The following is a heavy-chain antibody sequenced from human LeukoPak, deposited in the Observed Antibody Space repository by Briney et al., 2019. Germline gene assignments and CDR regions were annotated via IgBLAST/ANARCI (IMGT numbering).Heavy chain of an antibody. D-gene: IGHD1-1*01. CDR2: LRGDGET. J-gene: IGHJ4*02. CDR1: GFTFSNYA. CDR3: AKGSWVSNADAVL. V-gene: IGHV3-23*01. Sequence: GGSLRLSCAASGFTFSNYAMSWVRQAPAGGLEWVSSLRGDGETFYADSVKGRFTLSRDDSRNTVYLQLNNLRVEDTAVYYCAKGSWVSNADAVLWGQGTLVTVSS.